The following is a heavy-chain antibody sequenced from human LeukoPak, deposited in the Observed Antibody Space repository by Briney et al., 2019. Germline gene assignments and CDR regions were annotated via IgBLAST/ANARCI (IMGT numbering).Heavy chain of an antibody. CDR2: LSYSGNT. CDR3: ARRTSHPVGAVDY. CDR1: GASINNNDYY. V-gene: IGHV4-39*01. J-gene: IGHJ4*02. Sequence: SETLSLTCSVSGASINNNDYYWDWIRQPPGKGLEWIGALSYSGNTYYNPSLKSRVTISVDTSKNQFSLRLRFVIAADTALYFCARRTSHPVGAVDYWGQGTLVTVAS.